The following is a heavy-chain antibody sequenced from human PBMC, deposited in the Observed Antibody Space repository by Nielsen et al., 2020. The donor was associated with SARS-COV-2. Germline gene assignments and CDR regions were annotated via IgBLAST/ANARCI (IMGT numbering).Heavy chain of an antibody. CDR2: ISTTSAFT. Sequence: GGSLRLSCTTSEFILSDYYMSWIRQAPGKGLEWVSYISTTSAFTSYTDSVKGRFTIFRDYATNTLYLQMNSLRPDDTAVYYCGRDPGYNYVDYWGHGTLVTVSS. V-gene: IGHV3-11*05. CDR1: EFILSDYY. D-gene: IGHD5-18*01. J-gene: IGHJ4*01. CDR3: GRDPGYNYVDY.